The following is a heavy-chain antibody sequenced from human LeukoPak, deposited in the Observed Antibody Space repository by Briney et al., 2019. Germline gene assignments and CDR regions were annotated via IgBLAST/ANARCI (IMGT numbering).Heavy chain of an antibody. D-gene: IGHD3-3*01. V-gene: IGHV1-69*13. CDR2: IIPMSSTT. CDR1: GGTFSSYA. CDR3: ARPRTYYDSWNGYPPFDY. J-gene: IGHJ4*02. Sequence: SVKVSCKASGGTFSSYAISWVRQAPGQGLEWMGGIIPMSSTTKYAQNFQGRVTITADESTSTAFMELSSLRPEDTAVYYCARPRTYYDSWNGYPPFDYWGQGTLVTVSS.